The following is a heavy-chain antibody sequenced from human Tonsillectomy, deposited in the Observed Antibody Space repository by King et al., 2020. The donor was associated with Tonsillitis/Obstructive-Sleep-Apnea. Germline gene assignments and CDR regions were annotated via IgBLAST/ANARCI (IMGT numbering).Heavy chain of an antibody. V-gene: IGHV4-34*01. Sequence: VQLQQWGAGLLKPSETLSLTCAVYGGSFNGYYWSWIRQPPGKGLEWIGEINHSGSTNYNPSLKSRVTISVDTSKNQFSLKLSSVTAADTAVYYCARVWQYYETWTANYYYYMDVWGKGTTVTVSS. D-gene: IGHD3-3*01. CDR2: INHSGST. J-gene: IGHJ6*03. CDR1: GGSFNGYY. CDR3: ARVWQYYETWTANYYYYMDV.